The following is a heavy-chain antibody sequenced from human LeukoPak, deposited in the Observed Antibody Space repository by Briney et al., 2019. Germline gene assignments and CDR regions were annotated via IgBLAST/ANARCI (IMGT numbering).Heavy chain of an antibody. CDR2: INPNSGGT. CDR3: ASPKTAMVEYYFDY. D-gene: IGHD5-18*01. V-gene: IGHV1-2*02. J-gene: IGHJ4*02. Sequence: ASVKVSCKASGYTFTGYYMHWARQAPGQGLEWMGWINPNSGGTNYAQKFQGRVTMTRDTSISTAYMELSRLRSDDTAVYYCASPKTAMVEYYFDYWGQGTLVTVSS. CDR1: GYTFTGYY.